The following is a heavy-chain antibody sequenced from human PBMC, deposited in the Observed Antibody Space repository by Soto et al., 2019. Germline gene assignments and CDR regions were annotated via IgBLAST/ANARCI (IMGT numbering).Heavy chain of an antibody. CDR2: IYNSGNT. CDR1: GGSISDGAYY. J-gene: IGHJ4*02. Sequence: QVQLQESGPGLVKPSQTLSLTCTVSGGSISDGAYYWSWIRQPPGKGLEWIGHIYNSGNTYNNPSLRSRLTISLATSKSQFSLNLNSVTAADTAVYYCAGGLSGDKVDQWGQGTLVTVSS. V-gene: IGHV4-30-4*01. CDR3: AGGLSGDKVDQ. D-gene: IGHD2-21*01.